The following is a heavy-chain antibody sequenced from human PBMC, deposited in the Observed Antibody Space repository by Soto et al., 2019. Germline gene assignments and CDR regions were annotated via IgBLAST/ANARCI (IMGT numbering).Heavy chain of an antibody. CDR1: GGSFRGYY. D-gene: IGHD6-19*01. CDR2: INHSGST. Sequence: PSETRSLTCAVYGGSFRGYYWSWIRQPPGKGLEGIGEINHSGSTNYNPSLKSRVTRSVDTAKTQFPLKLSSVTAAATAVYYCERVRYTSGWFPGAKGGETDYWAQGTLVTVSS. CDR3: ERVRYTSGWFPGAKGGETDY. V-gene: IGHV4-34*01. J-gene: IGHJ4*02.